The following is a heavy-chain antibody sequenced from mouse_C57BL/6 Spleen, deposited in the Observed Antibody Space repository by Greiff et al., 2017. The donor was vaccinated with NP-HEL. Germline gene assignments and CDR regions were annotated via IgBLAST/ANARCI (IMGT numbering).Heavy chain of an antibody. V-gene: IGHV1-76*01. D-gene: IGHD2-3*01. J-gene: IGHJ1*01. CDR1: GYTFTDYY. CDR2: IYPGSGNT. Sequence: VQLQESGAELVRPGASVKLSCKASGYTFTDYYINWVKQRPGQGLEWIARIYPGSGNTYYNEKFKGKATLTAEKSSSTAYMQLSSLTSEDSAVYFCARSDGYYWYFDVWGPGTTVTVSS. CDR3: ARSDGYYWYFDV.